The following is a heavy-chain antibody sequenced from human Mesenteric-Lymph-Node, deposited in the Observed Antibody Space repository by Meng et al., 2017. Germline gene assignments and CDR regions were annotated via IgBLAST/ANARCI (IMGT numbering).Heavy chain of an antibody. CDR1: GGSFSDYY. J-gene: IGHJ4*02. Sequence: VQLHPWGARLLKPSEPRSPPCACYGGSFSDYYVSCIRQPPGKGLEWLGEINHIGITNYNPSLKSRVTISVDTSKNQFSLKLSSVTAADTAVYYCARRRVGGILTRVYYFDYWGQGTLVTVSS. CDR3: ARRRVGGILTRVYYFDY. CDR2: INHIGIT. D-gene: IGHD3-10*01. V-gene: IGHV4-34*01.